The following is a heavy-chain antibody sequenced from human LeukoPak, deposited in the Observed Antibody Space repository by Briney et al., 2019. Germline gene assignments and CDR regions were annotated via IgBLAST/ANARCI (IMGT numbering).Heavy chain of an antibody. Sequence: PGGSLRLSCAASGFTFSNYAMSWVRQAPGKGLEWVSAISGTGSSTYYADSVKGRFTISRDNSKSTLYLQMNSLRAEDTAVYYCARTVAGTWYFQHWGQGTLVTVSS. CDR3: ARTVAGTWYFQH. V-gene: IGHV3-23*01. D-gene: IGHD6-19*01. CDR2: ISGTGSST. CDR1: GFTFSNYA. J-gene: IGHJ1*01.